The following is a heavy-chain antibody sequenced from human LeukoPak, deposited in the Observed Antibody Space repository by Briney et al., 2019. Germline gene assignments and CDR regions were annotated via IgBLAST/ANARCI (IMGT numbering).Heavy chain of an antibody. J-gene: IGHJ4*02. CDR3: ARERNQIDY. V-gene: IGHV4-59*12. CDR1: GGSISSYY. CDR2: IYYSGST. Sequence: SETLSLTCIVSGGSISSYYWSWIRQPPGKGLEWIGYIYYSGSTNYNPSLKSRVTISVDTSKNQFSLKLSSVTAADTAVYYCARERNQIDYWGQGTLVTVSS.